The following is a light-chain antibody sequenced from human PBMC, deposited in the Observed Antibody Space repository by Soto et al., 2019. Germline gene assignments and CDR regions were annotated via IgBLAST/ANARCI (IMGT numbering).Light chain of an antibody. CDR3: QQYNNWPPWT. Sequence: EILMTQSPATLSVSPGERATLSCRASQSVSNNLAWYQQKPGQAPRLLIYGASTRATGIPARFSGGGSATEFTLPIISLQSEDFAVYYCQQYNNWPPWTFGQRTKVEIK. CDR1: QSVSNN. J-gene: IGKJ1*01. V-gene: IGKV3-15*01. CDR2: GAS.